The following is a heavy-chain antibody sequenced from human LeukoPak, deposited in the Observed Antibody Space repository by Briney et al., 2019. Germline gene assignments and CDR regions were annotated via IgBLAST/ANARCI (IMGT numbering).Heavy chain of an antibody. Sequence: PGGSLKLSCAASGFTFHDHGISWGRQVPGKGVEWVSALNWNGYNTGYADSVKGRFTISRDNTKKSLYLQMNSLTAEDTAYYYCAREEGLYFDFWGQGTLVTVSS. CDR2: LNWNGYNT. CDR3: AREEGLYFDF. CDR1: GFTFHDHG. V-gene: IGHV3-20*04. J-gene: IGHJ4*02.